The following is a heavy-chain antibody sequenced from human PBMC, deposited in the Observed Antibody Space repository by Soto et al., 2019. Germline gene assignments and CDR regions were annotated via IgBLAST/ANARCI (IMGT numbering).Heavy chain of an antibody. D-gene: IGHD1-26*01. J-gene: IGHJ4*02. Sequence: QVQLVQSGAEVKKPGASVKVSCKASGYTFTGYYMHWVRQAPGQGPEWMGWINPNRGGTNDAQKFQGWVTTTRDTSISTAYMELSSLRSVDTAVYYCARDAGGDEAPLDYWGQGPLVTVSS. V-gene: IGHV1-2*04. CDR1: GYTFTGYY. CDR3: ARDAGGDEAPLDY. CDR2: INPNRGGT.